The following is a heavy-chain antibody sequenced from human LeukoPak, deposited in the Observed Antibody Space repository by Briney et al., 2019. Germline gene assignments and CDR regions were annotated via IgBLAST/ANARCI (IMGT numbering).Heavy chain of an antibody. J-gene: IGHJ4*02. CDR1: GGAISSYY. CDR2: IYYSGST. CDR3: ARHGSYYGSGSDY. D-gene: IGHD3-10*01. Sequence: SETLSLTCTVSGGAISSYYWSWIRQPPGKGLEWIGYIYYSGSTNYNPSLKSRVTISLDTSKNQFSLKLSSVTAADTAVYYCARHGSYYGSGSDYWGQGTLVTVSS. V-gene: IGHV4-59*08.